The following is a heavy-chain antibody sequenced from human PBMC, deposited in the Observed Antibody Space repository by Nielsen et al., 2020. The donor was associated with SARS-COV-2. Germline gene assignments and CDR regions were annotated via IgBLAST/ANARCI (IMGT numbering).Heavy chain of an antibody. CDR3: VKDEGIVVVPAAIEARTYYYYYMDV. CDR2: ISSNGGST. J-gene: IGHJ6*03. V-gene: IGHV3-64D*09. CDR1: GFNFKAYA. D-gene: IGHD2-2*02. Sequence: GESLKISCTASGFNFKAYAMHWVRQAPGKGLEYVSAISSNGGSTYYADSVKGRFTISRDNSKNTLYLQMSSLRAEDTAVYYCVKDEGIVVVPAAIEARTYYYYYMDVWGKGPRSPSP.